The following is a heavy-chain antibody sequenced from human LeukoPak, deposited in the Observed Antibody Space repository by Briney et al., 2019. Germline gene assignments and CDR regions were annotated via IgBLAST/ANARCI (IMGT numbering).Heavy chain of an antibody. J-gene: IGHJ4*02. CDR3: TRGGEKPFDY. Sequence: GGSLRLSCAGSGFTFTRFWMHWVRQAPGKGPVWVARINVEGTTTTYADSVEGRFTISRDENTLYLQMNHLRVDDTAVYYCTRGGEKPFDYWGQGTLVTASP. D-gene: IGHD3-10*01. V-gene: IGHV3-74*01. CDR2: INVEGTTT. CDR1: GFTFTRFW.